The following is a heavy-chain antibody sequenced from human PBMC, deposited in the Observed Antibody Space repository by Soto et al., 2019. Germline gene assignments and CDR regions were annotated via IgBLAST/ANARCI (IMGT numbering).Heavy chain of an antibody. CDR3: ARYYCSSTSCFLFDQ. D-gene: IGHD2-2*01. Sequence: SETLSLTCTVSGGSISDGYYWTWIRQHPGKGLEWIGSISASGSTPYNPSLKSRLTISVDKPKNQFSLKLSSVTAADTAVYYCARYYCSSTSCFLFDQWGQGTPVTVSS. V-gene: IGHV4-30-4*08. J-gene: IGHJ4*02. CDR2: ISASGST. CDR1: GGSISDGYY.